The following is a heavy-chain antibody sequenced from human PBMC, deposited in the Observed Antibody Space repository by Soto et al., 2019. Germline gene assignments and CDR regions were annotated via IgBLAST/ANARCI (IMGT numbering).Heavy chain of an antibody. Sequence: PSETLSLTCAVSGDSISSHYWNWVRQTPGKGLEWIGCIYFTGSTIYNPSLESRVTMSVDTSKTQFSLRLSSVTAADTAVYYCARTNPSYWPFDYWGQGTLVTVSS. V-gene: IGHV4-59*11. CDR3: ARTNPSYWPFDY. D-gene: IGHD1-26*01. CDR1: GDSISSHY. J-gene: IGHJ4*02. CDR2: IYFTGST.